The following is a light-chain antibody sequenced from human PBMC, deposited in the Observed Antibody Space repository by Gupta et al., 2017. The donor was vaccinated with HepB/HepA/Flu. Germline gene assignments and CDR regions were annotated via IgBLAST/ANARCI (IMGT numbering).Light chain of an antibody. CDR1: SSDVGTYNR. CDR2: EVT. Sequence: QSALAQPPSVSGSPGQSVTISCTATSSDVGTYNRVSWYQQPPGTAPKLIIYEVTKRPSGFPDRFSGSKSGNTASLTISGLQAEDEADYYCTSYTRSSTWVFGGGTKVTVL. V-gene: IGLV2-18*02. J-gene: IGLJ3*02. CDR3: TSYTRSSTWV.